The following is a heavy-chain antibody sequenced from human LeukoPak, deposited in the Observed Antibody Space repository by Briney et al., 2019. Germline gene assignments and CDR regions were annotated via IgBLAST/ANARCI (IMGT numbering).Heavy chain of an antibody. J-gene: IGHJ4*02. V-gene: IGHV3-7*01. Sequence: GGFLSFSCAASGFSLSGYWMTWVRQAPGKGLEWVARLHADGVEQNYVDSVTGRFTMSRDNAKNSLDLQMNSLRVEDTAVYYCARGGYSFDYLGQGTLVAVSS. D-gene: IGHD5-18*01. CDR1: GFSLSGYW. CDR3: ARGGYSFDY. CDR2: LHADGVEQ.